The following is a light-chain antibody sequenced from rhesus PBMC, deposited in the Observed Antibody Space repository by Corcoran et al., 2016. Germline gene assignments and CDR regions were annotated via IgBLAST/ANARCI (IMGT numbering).Light chain of an antibody. Sequence: DIVMTQTPLSLPVTPGETASISCRSSQSLPDSDGYTHLHWYLQKPGQSPQLLIYLVSNRASGVPDRFSGSGSGTDFTLKISRVEAEDVGVYYCMQTLQAPFTFGPGTKLNVE. CDR3: MQTLQAPFT. CDR1: QSLPDSDGYTH. J-gene: IGKJ3*01. V-gene: IGKV2-78*01. CDR2: LVS.